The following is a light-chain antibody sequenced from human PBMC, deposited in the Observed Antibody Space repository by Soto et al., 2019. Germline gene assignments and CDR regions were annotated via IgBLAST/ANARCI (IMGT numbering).Light chain of an antibody. V-gene: IGKV3-15*01. CDR2: GAS. J-gene: IGKJ2*01. CDR3: QQYNNWPYT. CDR1: QSISSK. Sequence: EIVMTQSPATLSLSPGERATLSCRASQSISSKLVWYQQKPGQAPRPLIYGASTRATGIPAGFSGSESGTEFTLTISSLQSEDFAVYYCQQYNNWPYTFGQGTKLEIK.